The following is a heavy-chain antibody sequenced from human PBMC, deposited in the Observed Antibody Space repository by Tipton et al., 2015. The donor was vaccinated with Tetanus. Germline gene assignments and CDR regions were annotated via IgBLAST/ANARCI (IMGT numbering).Heavy chain of an antibody. CDR2: FYYSGST. CDR3: ATSGGGHCGAKCLINFFDP. J-gene: IGHJ5*02. CDR1: GGSISSSSYY. D-gene: IGHD2-15*01. V-gene: IGHV4-39*01. Sequence: TLSLTCTVSGGSISSSSYYWGWIRQPPGKGLEWIGSFYYSGSTYYNPSLKSRVTISVDTSKNQFSLKLRPVTAADTAVYYCATSGGGHCGAKCLINFFDPWGQGTLVTVSS.